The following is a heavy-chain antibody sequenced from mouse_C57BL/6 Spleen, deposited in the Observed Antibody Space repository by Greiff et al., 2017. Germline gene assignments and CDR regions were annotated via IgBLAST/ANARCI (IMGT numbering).Heavy chain of an antibody. Sequence: VQLQQPGAELVMPGASVKLSCKASGYTFTSYWMHWVKQRPGQGLEWIGEIDPSDSYPNYNQKFKGKSTLTVDKSSSTAYMQLSSLTSEDSAVYYCARRGTTVVYWFAYWGQGTLVTVSA. CDR2: IDPSDSYP. V-gene: IGHV1-69*01. J-gene: IGHJ3*01. CDR1: GYTFTSYW. CDR3: ARRGTTVVYWFAY. D-gene: IGHD1-1*01.